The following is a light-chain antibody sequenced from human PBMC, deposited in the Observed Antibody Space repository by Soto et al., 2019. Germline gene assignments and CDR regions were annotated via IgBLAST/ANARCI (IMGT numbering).Light chain of an antibody. J-gene: IGKJ5*01. V-gene: IGKV3-11*01. CDR3: QXCSNWPPT. CDR1: QSVSRY. CDR2: DAS. Sequence: EIVLTQSPVTLSLSPGERATLSCRASQSVSRYLGWYQQKPGQAPRLLISDASNRATGIPARLTGSGSGTDFNLTISRLEPEDFAVYYCQXCSNWPPTFGQGTRLEIK.